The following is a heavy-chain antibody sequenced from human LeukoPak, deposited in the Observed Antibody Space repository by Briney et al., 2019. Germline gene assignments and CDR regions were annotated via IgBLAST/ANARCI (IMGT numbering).Heavy chain of an antibody. Sequence: GGSLRLSCAASGFTFDDYAMHWVRQAPGKGLEWVSGISWNSGSIRYADSVKGRFTISRDNAKNSLYLQMSSLRTEDTALYFCAKDFDYGDYRGPSRRYFDYWGQGTLVIVSS. CDR3: AKDFDYGDYRGPSRRYFDY. CDR1: GFTFDDYA. CDR2: ISWNSGSI. J-gene: IGHJ4*02. V-gene: IGHV3-9*01. D-gene: IGHD4-17*01.